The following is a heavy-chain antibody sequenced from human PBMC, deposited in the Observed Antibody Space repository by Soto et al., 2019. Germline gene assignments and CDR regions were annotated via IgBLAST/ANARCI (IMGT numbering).Heavy chain of an antibody. Sequence: PSETLSLTCTVSGGSISSYYWSWIRQPPGKGLEWIGYIYYSGSTNYNPPLKSRVTISVDTSKNQFSLKLSSVTAADMAVFYCAGHYDILTGYSYWGQGTLVT. J-gene: IGHJ4*02. V-gene: IGHV4-59*01. D-gene: IGHD3-9*01. CDR1: GGSISSYY. CDR2: IYYSGST. CDR3: AGHYDILTGYSY.